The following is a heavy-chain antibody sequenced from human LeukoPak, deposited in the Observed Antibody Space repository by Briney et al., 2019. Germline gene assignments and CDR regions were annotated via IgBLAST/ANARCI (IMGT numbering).Heavy chain of an antibody. D-gene: IGHD4-23*01. CDR3: ARVPGVVTRRYFDY. CDR1: GGSISSSSYY. Sequence: PSETLSLTCTVSGGSISSSSYYWGWIRQPPGKGLEWIGSIYYSGSTYYNPSLKSRVTISVDTSKNQFSLKLSSVTAADTAVYYCARVPGVVTRRYFDYWGQGTLVTVSS. J-gene: IGHJ4*02. V-gene: IGHV4-39*01. CDR2: IYYSGST.